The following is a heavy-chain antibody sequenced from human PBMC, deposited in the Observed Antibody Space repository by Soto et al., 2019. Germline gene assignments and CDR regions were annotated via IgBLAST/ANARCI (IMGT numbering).Heavy chain of an antibody. CDR2: MNPNSGNT. V-gene: IGHV1-8*01. Sequence: ASVKVSCKASGYTFTSYDINWVRQATGQGLEWMGWMNPNSGNTGYAQKFQGRVTMTRNTSISTAYMELSSLRSEDTAVYYCARRREARPNWFDPRGQGTLVTVSS. CDR3: ARRREARPNWFDP. CDR1: GYTFTSYD. J-gene: IGHJ5*02. D-gene: IGHD6-6*01.